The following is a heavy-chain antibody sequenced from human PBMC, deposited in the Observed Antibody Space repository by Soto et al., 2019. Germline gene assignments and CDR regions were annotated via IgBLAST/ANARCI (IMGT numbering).Heavy chain of an antibody. D-gene: IGHD3-22*01. CDR1: GFTVSSNY. CDR3: ARIRLGLLDYYYYMDV. V-gene: IGHV3-53*05. CDR2: IYSGGST. Sequence: PGGSLRLSCAASGFTVSSNYMSWVRQAPGKGLEWVSVIYSGGSTYYADSVKGRFTISRDNSKNTLYLQMTNMDPVDTATYYCARIRLGLLDYYYYMDVWGKGTTVTVSS. J-gene: IGHJ6*03.